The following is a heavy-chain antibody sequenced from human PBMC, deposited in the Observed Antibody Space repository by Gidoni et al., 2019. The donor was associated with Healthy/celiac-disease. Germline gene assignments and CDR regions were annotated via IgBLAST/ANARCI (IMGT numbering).Heavy chain of an antibody. Sequence: QVQLQESGPGLVKPSQPLSLTCAVSGGPISSGGYSWSWIRQPPGKGLEWIGYIYYSGSTYYNPSLKSRVTISVDTSKNQFSLKLSSVTAADTAVYYCARGGYQLLAYYFDYWGQGTLVTVSS. J-gene: IGHJ4*02. V-gene: IGHV4-30-4*07. CDR2: IYYSGST. CDR3: ARGGYQLLAYYFDY. D-gene: IGHD2-2*01. CDR1: GGPISSGGYS.